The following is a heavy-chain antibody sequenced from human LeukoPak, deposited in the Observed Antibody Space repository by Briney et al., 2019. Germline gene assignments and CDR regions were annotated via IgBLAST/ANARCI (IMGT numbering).Heavy chain of an antibody. J-gene: IGHJ4*02. CDR3: ARDPAVNYYGSGGLDY. V-gene: IGHV3-21*01. CDR2: ISSSSSYI. Sequence: PGGSLRLSCAASGFTVSSNYMSWVRQAPGKGLEWVSSISSSSSYIYYADSVKGRFTISRDNAKNSLYLQMNSLRAEDTAVYYCARDPAVNYYGSGGLDYWGQGTLVTVSS. CDR1: GFTVSSNY. D-gene: IGHD3-10*01.